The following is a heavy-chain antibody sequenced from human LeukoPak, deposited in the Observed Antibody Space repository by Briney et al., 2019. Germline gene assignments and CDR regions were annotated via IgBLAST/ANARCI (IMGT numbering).Heavy chain of an antibody. CDR2: INCKSGAT. V-gene: IGHV1-2*02. J-gene: IGHJ3*02. D-gene: IGHD6-19*01. CDR3: ARDRGSGWYYLHKLGNAFDI. Sequence: ASVKVSCKTSGYSFTDYYIHWVRQAPGQGLEWMGWINCKSGATNYAQKFQGRVTMTKDRPIRTAYMDLSSLRSEDTAVYYCARDRGSGWYYLHKLGNAFDIWGQGTMVTVSS. CDR1: GYSFTDYY.